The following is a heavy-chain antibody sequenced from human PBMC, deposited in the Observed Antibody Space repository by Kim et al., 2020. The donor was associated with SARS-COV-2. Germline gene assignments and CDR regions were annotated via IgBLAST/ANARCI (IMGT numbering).Heavy chain of an antibody. Sequence: GGSLRLSCAASGFTFSSYGMHWVRQAPGKGLEWVAVISYDGSNKYYADSVKGRFTISRDNSKNTLYLQMNSLRAADTAVYYCATDEAAGTNDADYWGQGT. D-gene: IGHD6-13*01. CDR2: ISYDGSNK. CDR1: GFTFSSYG. J-gene: IGHJ4*03. CDR3: ATDEAAGTNDADY. V-gene: IGHV3-30*03.